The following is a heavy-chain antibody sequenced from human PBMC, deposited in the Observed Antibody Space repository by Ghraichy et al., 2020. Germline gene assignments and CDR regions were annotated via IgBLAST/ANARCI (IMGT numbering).Heavy chain of an antibody. V-gene: IGHV3-66*01. CDR1: GFTVSSNY. D-gene: IGHD4-23*01. Sequence: GSLRLSCAASGFTVSSNYMSWVRQAPGKGLEWVSVIYSGGGTYYADSVKGRFTISRDNSKNTLYLQMNSLRAEDTAVYYCARDTVVRGGWFDPWGQGSLVTVTS. J-gene: IGHJ5*02. CDR3: ARDTVVRGGWFDP. CDR2: IYSGGGT.